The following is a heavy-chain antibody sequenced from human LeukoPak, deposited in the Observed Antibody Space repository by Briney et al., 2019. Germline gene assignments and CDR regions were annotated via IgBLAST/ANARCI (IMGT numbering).Heavy chain of an antibody. D-gene: IGHD2-8*01. V-gene: IGHV3-30*02. J-gene: IGHJ4*02. CDR3: AKDLLQGVDY. CDR1: GFIFSSYG. CDR2: IRYDGSSK. Sequence: GGSLRLSCAASGFIFSSYGMHWVRQAPGKGLDWVAFIRYDGSSKYYPDSVKGRSTISRDNSKNTLYLQMNSLRAEDTAMYCCAKDLLQGVDYWGQGTLVTVSS.